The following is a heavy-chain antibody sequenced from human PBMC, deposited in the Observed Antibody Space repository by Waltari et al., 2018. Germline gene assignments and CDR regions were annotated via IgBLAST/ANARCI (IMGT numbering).Heavy chain of an antibody. CDR2: ISSSSSYI. J-gene: IGHJ4*02. Sequence: EVQLVESGGGLVKPGGSLRLSCAASGFTFSSYSMNWVRQAPGKGLEWVSSISSSSSYIYYADSVKGRFTISRDNAKNSLYLQMNSLRAEDTAVYYCVRRLRRPVGGCVDYWGQGTLVTVSS. D-gene: IGHD3-16*01. CDR3: VRRLRRPVGGCVDY. CDR1: GFTFSSYS. V-gene: IGHV3-21*01.